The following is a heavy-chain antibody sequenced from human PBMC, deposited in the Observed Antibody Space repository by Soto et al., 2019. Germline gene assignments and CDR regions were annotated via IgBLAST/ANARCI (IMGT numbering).Heavy chain of an antibody. CDR3: AGSSSWSFGFEP. J-gene: IGHJ5*02. Sequence: PGGSLRLSCAASGFTFSNYWMSLVRQAPGKGLEWVANIKQDGTEKYYVDSVKGRFTISRDNAKNSLYLQMNSLRAEDTAVYYCAGSSSWSFGFEPLGEGTLVTVS. D-gene: IGHD6-13*01. CDR1: GFTFSNYW. CDR2: IKQDGTEK. V-gene: IGHV3-7*01.